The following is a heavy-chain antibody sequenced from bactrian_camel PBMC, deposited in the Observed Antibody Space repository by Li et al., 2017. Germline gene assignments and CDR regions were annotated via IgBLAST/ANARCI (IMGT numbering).Heavy chain of an antibody. CDR3: AATFRPRSTGRLACGTWYGNTY. D-gene: IGHD6*01. V-gene: IGHV3S40*01. Sequence: VQLVESGGGSVQAGGSLRLSCSYTRRPNYVTWFRQGPGNGREGVAGIYTGGGDGYYADAVKGRFTISHDNAKNTAYLQMDDLRPEDTAMYYCAATFRPRSTGRLACGTWYGNTYWGQGTQVTVS. CDR2: IYTGGGDG. CDR1: YTRRPNY. J-gene: IGHJ4*01.